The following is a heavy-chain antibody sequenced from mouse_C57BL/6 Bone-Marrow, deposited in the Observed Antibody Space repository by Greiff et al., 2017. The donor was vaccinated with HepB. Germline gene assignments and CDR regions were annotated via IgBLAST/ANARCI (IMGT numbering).Heavy chain of an antibody. Sequence: EVQLQESGPGLVKPSQSLSLTCSVSGYSITSCYYWNWIRQFPGNKLEWMGYISYDGSNNYNPTLKNRISITRDTSKNPFFLKLKSVTTEDTATYYCDRAGLYYYGSSSFAYWGQGTLVTVSA. CDR1: GYSITSCYY. J-gene: IGHJ3*01. D-gene: IGHD1-1*01. V-gene: IGHV3-6*01. CDR2: ISYDGSN. CDR3: DRAGLYYYGSSSFAY.